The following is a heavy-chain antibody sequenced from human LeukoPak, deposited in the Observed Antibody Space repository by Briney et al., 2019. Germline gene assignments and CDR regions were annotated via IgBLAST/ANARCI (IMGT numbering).Heavy chain of an antibody. CDR3: ARDHTETSSLNFRNYYYYGMDI. CDR2: IYYSGST. Sequence: SETLSLTCTVSGGSIRSGDYSWNWIRQHPGKGLEWVGYIYYSGSTYYNPSLTSRVTMSVDTSKNQFSLKLSSVTAADTAIYYCARDHTETSSLNFRNYYYYGMDIWGQGTTVIVSS. J-gene: IGHJ6*02. D-gene: IGHD4-11*01. V-gene: IGHV4-31*03. CDR1: GGSIRSGDYS.